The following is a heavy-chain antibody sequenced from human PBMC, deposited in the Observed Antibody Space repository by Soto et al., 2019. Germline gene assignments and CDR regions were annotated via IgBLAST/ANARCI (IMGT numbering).Heavy chain of an antibody. D-gene: IGHD6-13*01. V-gene: IGHV4-31*03. Sequence: PSETLSLTCTVSGGSISSGGYYWNWIRQHPGKGLEWIGYIYYSGSTYYNPSLKSRVTISVDTSKNQFSLKLNSVTAADTAVYYCAKSPSDSSNWYGPYGMDVWAKGPRSPSP. CDR2: IYYSGST. J-gene: IGHJ6*02. CDR1: GGSISSGGYY. CDR3: AKSPSDSSNWYGPYGMDV.